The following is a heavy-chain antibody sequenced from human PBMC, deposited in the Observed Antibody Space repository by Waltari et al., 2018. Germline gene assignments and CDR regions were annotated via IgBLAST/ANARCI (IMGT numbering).Heavy chain of an antibody. D-gene: IGHD3-10*01. CDR3: ARGVTYGDYCDY. Sequence: QLQLQESGPGLVKPSETLSLTCTASGGSISWSNDYWVWIRQHPGTGLEWIASIYYTGNTQYNSHLKSRFTISVDTFKNRLALKLTSGTAADTAMYYCARGVTYGDYCDYWGQVTLLTVSS. V-gene: IGHV4-39*07. CDR2: IYYTGNT. CDR1: GGSISWSNDY. J-gene: IGHJ4*02.